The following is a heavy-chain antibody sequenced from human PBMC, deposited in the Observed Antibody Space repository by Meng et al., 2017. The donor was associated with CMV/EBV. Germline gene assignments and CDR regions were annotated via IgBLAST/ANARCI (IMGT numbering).Heavy chain of an antibody. D-gene: IGHD4-23*01. CDR3: ARIAYGGNSGYFDY. Sequence: SGPTLVKPTQTLTLTCTFSGFSLSTSGMCVSWVRQPPRKALEWLALIDWDDDKYYSTSLKTRLTISKDTSKNQVVLTMTNMDPVDTATYYCARIAYGGNSGYFDYWGQGTLVTVSS. J-gene: IGHJ4*02. CDR1: GFSLSTSGMC. V-gene: IGHV2-70*20. CDR2: IDWDDDK.